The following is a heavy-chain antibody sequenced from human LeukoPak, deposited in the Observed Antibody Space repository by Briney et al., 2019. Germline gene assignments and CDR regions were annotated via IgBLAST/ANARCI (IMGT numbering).Heavy chain of an antibody. V-gene: IGHV4-34*01. D-gene: IGHD6-19*01. J-gene: IGHJ4*02. CDR1: GGSVSGYY. CDR3: AEYLPGRGQWLVVGFDY. CDR2: INHSGST. Sequence: SETLSLTCAVSGGSVSGYYWSWIRQPPGKGLEWIGEINHSGSTNYNPSLKSRVTISVDMSKNQFSLKLSSVTAADTAVYYCAEYLPGRGQWLVVGFDYWGQGTLVTVSS.